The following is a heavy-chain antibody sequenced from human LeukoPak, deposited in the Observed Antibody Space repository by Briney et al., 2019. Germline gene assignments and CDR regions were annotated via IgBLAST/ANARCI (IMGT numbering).Heavy chain of an antibody. V-gene: IGHV3-30-3*01. D-gene: IGHD3-16*01. Sequence: GGSLRLSCAASGFTFSSYAMHWVRQAPGKGLEWVAVISYDGSNKYYADSVKGRFTISRDNSKNTLYLQMNSLRAEDTAVYYCARGKYYDYVWGSSTWYFDLWGRGTLVTVSS. J-gene: IGHJ2*01. CDR2: ISYDGSNK. CDR3: ARGKYYDYVWGSSTWYFDL. CDR1: GFTFSSYA.